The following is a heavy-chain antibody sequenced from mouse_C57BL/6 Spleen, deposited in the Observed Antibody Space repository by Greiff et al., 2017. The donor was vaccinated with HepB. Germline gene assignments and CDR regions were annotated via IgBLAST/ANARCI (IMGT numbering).Heavy chain of an antibody. V-gene: IGHV1-81*01. CDR3: ARCDGYYLFYFDY. CDR2: SYPRSGNT. J-gene: IGHJ2*01. D-gene: IGHD2-3*01. CDR1: GYTFTSYG. Sequence: VQLQQSGAELARPGASVKLSCKASGYTFTSYGISWVKQRTGQGLEWIGESYPRSGNTYYNEKFKGKATLTADKSSSTAYMELRSLTSEDSAVYFCARCDGYYLFYFDYWGQGTTLTVSS.